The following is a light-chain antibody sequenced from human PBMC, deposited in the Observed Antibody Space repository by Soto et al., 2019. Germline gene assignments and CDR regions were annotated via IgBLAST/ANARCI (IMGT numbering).Light chain of an antibody. Sequence: VIWMTQSPSLLSASTGDRVTISCRMSQGISSYLAWYQQKPGKAPELLIYAASTLQSGVPSRFSGSGSGTVSPLPIFSLHSEYFKTFSCKNYYISPHIFGRGTKLEIK. V-gene: IGKV1D-8*01. CDR3: KNYYISPHI. CDR2: AAS. J-gene: IGKJ2*01. CDR1: QGISSY.